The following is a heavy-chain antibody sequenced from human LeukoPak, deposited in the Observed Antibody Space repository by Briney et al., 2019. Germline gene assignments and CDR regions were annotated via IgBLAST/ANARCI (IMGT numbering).Heavy chain of an antibody. CDR3: AGVGIKRAVATIRRFNWFDP. CDR1: GGTFSSYA. CDR2: MNPNSGNT. D-gene: IGHD5-12*01. V-gene: IGHV1-8*02. Sequence: ASVKVSCKASGGTFSSYAISWVRQAPGQGLEWMGWMNPNSGNTGYAQKFQGRVTMTRNTSISTAYMELSSLRSEDTAVYYCAGVGIKRAVATIRRFNWFDPWGQGTLVTVSS. J-gene: IGHJ5*02.